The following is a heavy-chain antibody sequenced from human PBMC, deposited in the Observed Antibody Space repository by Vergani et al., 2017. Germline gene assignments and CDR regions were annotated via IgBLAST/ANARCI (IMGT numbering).Heavy chain of an antibody. CDR3: AKDRYGSGSYYSPFDY. Sequence: EVQLLESGGGLVQPGGSLRLSCAASGFTFSSYAMSWVRQAPGKGLEWVSAISGSGGSTYYADSVKGRFTISRDNSKNTLYLQMNSLRAEDTAVYYCAKDRYGSGSYYSPFDYWGQGTLVTVSS. J-gene: IGHJ4*02. D-gene: IGHD3-10*01. CDR2: ISGSGGST. CDR1: GFTFSSYA. V-gene: IGHV3-23*01.